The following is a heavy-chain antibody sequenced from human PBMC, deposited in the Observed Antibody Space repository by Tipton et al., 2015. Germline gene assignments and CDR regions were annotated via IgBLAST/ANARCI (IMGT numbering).Heavy chain of an antibody. CDR1: AYSISTDYY. Sequence: LRLSCAVSAYSISTDYYWVWIRQPPGKGLEWIGTISHGGNTFYNPSLKSRVTISVDTSKNQFSLTVTSVTAADTAVYYCARSRYTVTPDSWGQGTLVTVSS. CDR2: ISHGGNT. D-gene: IGHD4-17*01. V-gene: IGHV4-38-2*01. CDR3: ARSRYTVTPDS. J-gene: IGHJ4*02.